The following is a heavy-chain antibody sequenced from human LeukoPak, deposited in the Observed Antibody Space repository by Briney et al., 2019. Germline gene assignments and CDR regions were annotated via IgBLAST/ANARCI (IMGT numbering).Heavy chain of an antibody. CDR3: ARDGGYYYDSSGHYYPGY. CDR2: IWYDGSNK. CDR1: GFTFSSYG. J-gene: IGHJ4*02. Sequence: GRSLRLSCAASGFTFSSYGMHWVRQAPGKGLEWVAVIWYDGSNKYYADSVKGRFTISRDNSKNTLYLQMNSLRAEDTAVYYCARDGGYYYDSSGHYYPGYWGQGTLVTVSS. V-gene: IGHV3-33*01. D-gene: IGHD3-22*01.